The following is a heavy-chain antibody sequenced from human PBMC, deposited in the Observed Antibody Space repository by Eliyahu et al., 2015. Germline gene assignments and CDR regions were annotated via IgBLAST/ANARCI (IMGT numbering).Heavy chain of an antibody. D-gene: IGHD5-18*01. CDR1: GFTFSSXA. CDR3: AKRRGTAMVYYFDY. V-gene: IGHV3-23*04. Sequence: EVQLVESGGGLVQPGGSXXXXCAAXGFTFSSXAMSXVRQAPGKGLEWVSAISGSGGSTYYADSVKGRFTISRDNSKNTLYLQMNSLRAEDTAVYYCAKRRGTAMVYYFDYWGQGTLVTVSS. J-gene: IGHJ4*02. CDR2: ISGSGGST.